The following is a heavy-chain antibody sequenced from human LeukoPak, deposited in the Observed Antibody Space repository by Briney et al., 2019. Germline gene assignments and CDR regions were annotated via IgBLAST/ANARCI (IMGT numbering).Heavy chain of an antibody. J-gene: IGHJ3*02. CDR1: GFTFSIYW. CDR3: ETYSAFDI. CDR2: IKEDGGEI. Sequence: PGRSLRLSCAASGFTFSIYWMSWVRQAPGKGLEWVASIKEDGGEIHYVDSVKGRFTISRDNAKNSLYLQMNSLRVEDTAVYYCETYSAFDIWGHGTMVTVSS. D-gene: IGHD2-21*01. V-gene: IGHV3-7*02.